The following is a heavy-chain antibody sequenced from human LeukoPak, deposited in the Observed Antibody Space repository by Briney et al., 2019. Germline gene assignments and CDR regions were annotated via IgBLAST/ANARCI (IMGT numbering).Heavy chain of an antibody. Sequence: PGGSLRLSCAASGFTFSSYGMNWVRQAPGKGLEWVAVIWYDGSNKYYADSVKGRFTISRDNSKNTLYLQMNSLRAEDTAVYYCARDLKSIYYYDINAGAYDIWGQGTMVTVSS. V-gene: IGHV3-33*01. J-gene: IGHJ3*02. CDR3: ARDLKSIYYYDINAGAYDI. CDR2: IWYDGSNK. CDR1: GFTFSSYG. D-gene: IGHD3-22*01.